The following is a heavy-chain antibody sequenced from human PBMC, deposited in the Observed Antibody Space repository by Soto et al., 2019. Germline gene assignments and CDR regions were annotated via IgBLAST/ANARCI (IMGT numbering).Heavy chain of an antibody. CDR3: ARLPIAAAYYYGMDV. Sequence: SETLSLTCAVYGGSFSGYYWSWIRQPPGKGLEWIGEIYHSGSTNYNPSLKSRVTISVDKSKNQFSLKLSSVTAADTAVYYCARLPIAAAYYYGMDVWGQGTTVTV. V-gene: IGHV4-34*01. CDR1: GGSFSGYY. J-gene: IGHJ6*02. CDR2: IYHSGST. D-gene: IGHD6-13*01.